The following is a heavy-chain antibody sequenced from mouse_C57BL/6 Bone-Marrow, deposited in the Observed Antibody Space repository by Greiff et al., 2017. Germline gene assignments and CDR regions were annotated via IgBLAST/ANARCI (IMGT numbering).Heavy chain of an antibody. CDR1: GYSFTGYY. V-gene: IGHV1-42*01. CDR3: ARTAMDY. J-gene: IGHJ4*01. Sequence: EVQLQQSGPELVKPGASVKISCKASGYSFTGYYMNWVKQSPEKSLEWIGEINPSTGGTTYNQKFKAKATLTVDKSSSTAYMQLKSLTSEDSAVYYCARTAMDYWGQGTSVTVSS. CDR2: INPSTGGT.